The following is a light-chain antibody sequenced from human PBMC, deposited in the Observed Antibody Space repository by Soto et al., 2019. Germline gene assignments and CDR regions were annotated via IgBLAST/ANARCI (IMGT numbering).Light chain of an antibody. CDR2: AAP. V-gene: IGKV1-39*01. CDR3: QQSYDPPPWT. CDR1: QSISSY. Sequence: DIQMTQSPSSLSASVGDRVTITCRASQSISSYINWYQQKPGKAPKLLIYAAPSLQSGVPSRFSGSGSRTGFPLTINSLQPEDFANYYCQQSYDPPPWTFGQGTKVEIK. J-gene: IGKJ1*01.